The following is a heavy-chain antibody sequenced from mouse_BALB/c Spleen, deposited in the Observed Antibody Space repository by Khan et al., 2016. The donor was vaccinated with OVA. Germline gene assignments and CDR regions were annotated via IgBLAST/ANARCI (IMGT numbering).Heavy chain of an antibody. CDR1: GFAFSSYS. J-gene: IGHJ2*01. V-gene: IGHV5-6-4*01. Sequence: EVELVESGGGLVKPGGSLKLSCAASGFAFSSYSMSWVRQTPEKRLEWVATITSGGSYTYYPDCVKGRFTISRDNAKNTLYLQMSSLKSEDTAMYYCTGDRNDYGRSFYFDYWGQGTTLTGSS. CDR3: TGDRNDYGRSFYFDY. CDR2: ITSGGSYT. D-gene: IGHD1-1*01.